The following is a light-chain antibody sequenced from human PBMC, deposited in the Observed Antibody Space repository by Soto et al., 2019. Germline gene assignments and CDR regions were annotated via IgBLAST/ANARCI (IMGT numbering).Light chain of an antibody. CDR3: AAWDDSLNGYV. CDR2: YDD. CDR1: SSNIGNNA. V-gene: IGLV1-36*01. Sequence: QSVLTQPPSVSEAPRQRVTISCSGSSSNIGNNAVNWYQQLPGKAPKLLIYYDDLLPSGVSDRFSGSKSGTSASLAISGLQSEDLSDYYCAAWDDSLNGYVFGTGTNVTVL. J-gene: IGLJ1*01.